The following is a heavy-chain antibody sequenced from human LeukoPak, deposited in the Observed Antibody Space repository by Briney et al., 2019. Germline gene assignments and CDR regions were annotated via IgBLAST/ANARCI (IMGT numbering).Heavy chain of an antibody. J-gene: IGHJ1*01. CDR2: INHSGST. CDR3: ARVPAYSSSWYKYFQH. Sequence: SETLSLTCAVYGGSFSGYYWSWIRQPPGKGLEWIGEINHSGSTNYNPPLKSRVTISVDTSKNQFSLKLSSVTAADTAVYYCARVPAYSSSWYKYFQHWGQGTLVTVSS. D-gene: IGHD6-13*01. CDR1: GGSFSGYY. V-gene: IGHV4-34*01.